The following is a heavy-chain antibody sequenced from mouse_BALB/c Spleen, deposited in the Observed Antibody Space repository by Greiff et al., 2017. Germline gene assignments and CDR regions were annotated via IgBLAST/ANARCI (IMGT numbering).Heavy chain of an antibody. CDR2: IRLKSNNYAT. J-gene: IGHJ3*01. D-gene: IGHD2-1*01. CDR3: TRPASYGNHWFAY. Sequence: EVKLVESGGGLVQPGGSMKLSCVASGFTFSNYWMNWVRQSPEKGLEWVAEIRLKSNNYATHYAESVKGRFTISRDDSKSSVYLQMNNLRAEDTGIYYCTRPASYGNHWFAYWGQGTLVTVSA. V-gene: IGHV6-6*02. CDR1: GFTFSNYW.